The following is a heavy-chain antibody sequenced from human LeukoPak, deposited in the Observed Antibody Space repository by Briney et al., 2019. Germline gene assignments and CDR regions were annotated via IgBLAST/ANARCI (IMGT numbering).Heavy chain of an antibody. D-gene: IGHD4-17*01. CDR1: RFTFSTYG. CDR3: ARAGGSTVSHSDY. J-gene: IGHJ4*02. Sequence: GGSLRLSCAASRFTFSTYGMSWVRQAPGKGLEWVSSISSSTSYIYYADSVKGRFTISKDNAKNSLYLQMNSLRAEDTAVYYCARAGGSTVSHSDYWGQGTLVTVSS. V-gene: IGHV3-21*01. CDR2: ISSSTSYI.